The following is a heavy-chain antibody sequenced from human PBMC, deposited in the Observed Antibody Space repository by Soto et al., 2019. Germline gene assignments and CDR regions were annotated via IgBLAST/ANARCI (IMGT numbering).Heavy chain of an antibody. J-gene: IGHJ6*02. CDR1: GFTFSSYG. D-gene: IGHD5-12*01. V-gene: IGHV3-30*18. CDR2: ISYDGSNK. Sequence: PGGSLRLSCAASGFTFSSYGMHGVRQAPGKGLEWVAVISYDGSNKYYADSVKGRFTISRDNSKNTLYLQMNSLRAEDTAVYYCAKDIGRGGEMATIILPDYYGMDVWGQGTTVTVSS. CDR3: AKDIGRGGEMATIILPDYYGMDV.